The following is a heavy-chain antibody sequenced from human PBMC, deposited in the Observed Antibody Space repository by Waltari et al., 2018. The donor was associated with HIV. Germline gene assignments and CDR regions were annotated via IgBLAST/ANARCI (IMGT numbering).Heavy chain of an antibody. V-gene: IGHV1-18*01. CDR3: ARGVSIVRGVMIRGHMDV. J-gene: IGHJ6*02. Sequence: VQLLQSGAEMRKPGASVKVSCRAFGYTFSASTISWVRQAPGQGLEWMGWISGYNGNTNYAQKFQGRVNMTTDTSTSTAHMELRSLRSDDTAVYYCARGVSIVRGVMIRGHMDVWGQGTTVTVSS. CDR2: ISGYNGNT. D-gene: IGHD3-10*01. CDR1: GYTFSAST.